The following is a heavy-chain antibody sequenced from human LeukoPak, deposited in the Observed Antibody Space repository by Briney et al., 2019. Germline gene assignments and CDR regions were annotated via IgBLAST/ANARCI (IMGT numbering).Heavy chain of an antibody. CDR3: AKDVRVGGGGMDV. J-gene: IGHJ6*02. Sequence: GGSLRLSCAASGFTFSSYWMHWVRQAPGKGLVWVSRINSDGRSTNYADSVKGRFTISRDNAQNTLSLQMNSLRAEDTAVYYCAKDVRVGGGGMDVWGQGTPVTVSS. V-gene: IGHV3-74*01. CDR2: INSDGRST. D-gene: IGHD1-26*01. CDR1: GFTFSSYW.